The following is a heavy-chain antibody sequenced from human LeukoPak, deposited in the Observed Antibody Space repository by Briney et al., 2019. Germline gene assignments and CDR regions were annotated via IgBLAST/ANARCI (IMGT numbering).Heavy chain of an antibody. CDR1: GGSISSSSYY. Sequence: KSSETLSLTCTVSGGSISSSSYYWGWIRQPPGKGLEWIGSIYYSGSTYYNPSLKSRVTISVDTSKNQFSLKLSSVTAADTAVYYCASILLWFGRGPRWFDPWGQGTLVTVSS. J-gene: IGHJ5*02. CDR2: IYYSGST. D-gene: IGHD3-10*01. V-gene: IGHV4-39*07. CDR3: ASILLWFGRGPRWFDP.